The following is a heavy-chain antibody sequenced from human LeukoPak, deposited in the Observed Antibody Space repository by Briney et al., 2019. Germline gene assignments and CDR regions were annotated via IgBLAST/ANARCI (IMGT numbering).Heavy chain of an antibody. J-gene: IGHJ4*02. D-gene: IGHD5-12*01. V-gene: IGHV3-21*01. CDR2: ISTSSSYI. Sequence: PGGSLRLSCGASGFTFSGYSMNWVRQAPGKGLEWVSSISTSSSYIYYADSVKGRFTISRDNAKKSLYLQMNSLRAEDTAVYYCASGLPGYWGQGTLVTVSS. CDR1: GFTFSGYS. CDR3: ASGLPGY.